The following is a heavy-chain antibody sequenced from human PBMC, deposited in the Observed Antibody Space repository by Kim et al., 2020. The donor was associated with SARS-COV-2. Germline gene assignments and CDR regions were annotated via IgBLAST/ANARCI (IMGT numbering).Heavy chain of an antibody. CDR3: ARDFYSSSSHRPDF. Sequence: GGSLRLSCAASGFTFSSYAMHWVRQAPGKGLEWVAIISYDGSNKYYADSVKGRFTISRDNSKNTLYLEMNSLRTEDTAVFHCARDFYSSSSHRPDFWGQGTLVIVSS. CDR2: ISYDGSNK. V-gene: IGHV3-30-3*01. J-gene: IGHJ4*02. CDR1: GFTFSSYA. D-gene: IGHD6-6*01.